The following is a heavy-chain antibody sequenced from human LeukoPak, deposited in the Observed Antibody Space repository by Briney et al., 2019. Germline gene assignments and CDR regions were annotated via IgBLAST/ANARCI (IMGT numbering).Heavy chain of an antibody. V-gene: IGHV4-30-2*01. CDR2: IYHSGST. D-gene: IGHD4-17*01. J-gene: IGHJ3*02. CDR1: GGSISSGGYY. Sequence: SETLSLTCTVSGGSISSGGYYWSWIRQPPGKGLEWIGYIYHSGSTNYNPSLKSRVTISVDTSKNQFSLKLSSVTAADTAVYYCARGAYYGDYRRRSRAFDIWGQGTMVTVSS. CDR3: ARGAYYGDYRRRSRAFDI.